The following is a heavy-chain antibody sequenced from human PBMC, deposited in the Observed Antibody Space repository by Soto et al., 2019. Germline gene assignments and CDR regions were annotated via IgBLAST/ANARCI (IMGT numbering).Heavy chain of an antibody. CDR1: GFTFSSYG. D-gene: IGHD3-3*01. CDR3: ARGEPDYDFWSGYSARGGMDV. J-gene: IGHJ6*02. V-gene: IGHV3-33*01. Sequence: QVQLVESGGGVVQPGRSLRLSCAASGFTFSSYGMHWVRQAPGKGLEWVAVIWYDGSNKYYADSVKGRFTISRDNSKNTLYLQMNSLRAEDTAVYYCARGEPDYDFWSGYSARGGMDVWGQGTTVTVSS. CDR2: IWYDGSNK.